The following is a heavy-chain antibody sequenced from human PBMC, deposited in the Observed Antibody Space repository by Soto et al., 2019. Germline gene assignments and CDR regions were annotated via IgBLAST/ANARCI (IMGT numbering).Heavy chain of an antibody. D-gene: IGHD3-10*01. CDR2: IKRKTDGGTT. CDR1: GFTFSNGW. Sequence: GGSLRLSCAASGFTFSNGWMSWVRQAPGKGLEWVFRIKRKTDGGTTEYAAPVKGRFTISRDDSKNTLYLQMNSLKTEDTAVYYFTTVSGXWGQGSLLTASX. J-gene: IGHJ4*02. V-gene: IGHV3-15*01. CDR3: TTVSGX.